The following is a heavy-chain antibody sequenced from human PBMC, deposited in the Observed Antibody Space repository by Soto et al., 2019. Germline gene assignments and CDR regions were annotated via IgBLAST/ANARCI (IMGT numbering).Heavy chain of an antibody. J-gene: IGHJ4*02. V-gene: IGHV3-9*01. D-gene: IGHD6-19*01. Sequence: EVQLVASGGGLVQPGRSLRLSCAASGFTFDDYAMHWVRQAPGKGLEWVSGISWNSGSIGYADSVKGRFTISRDNAKNSLYLQMNSLRAEDTALYYCAKEGYSSGWLDYWGQGTLVTVSS. CDR2: ISWNSGSI. CDR1: GFTFDDYA. CDR3: AKEGYSSGWLDY.